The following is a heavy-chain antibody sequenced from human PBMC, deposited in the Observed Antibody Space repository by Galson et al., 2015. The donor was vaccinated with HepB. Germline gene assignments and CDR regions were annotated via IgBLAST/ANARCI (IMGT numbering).Heavy chain of an antibody. D-gene: IGHD6-19*01. J-gene: IGHJ5*02. CDR2: ISGSGGTT. Sequence: SLRLSCAASGFTFSSYAMSWVRQAPGKGLEWVSGISGSGGTTSYADSVKGRFTISRDNSKNTLYLQMNSLRAEDKAVYYCATTPVPGGYNWFDPWGQGTLVTVSS. CDR1: GFTFSSYA. CDR3: ATTPVPGGYNWFDP. V-gene: IGHV3-23*01.